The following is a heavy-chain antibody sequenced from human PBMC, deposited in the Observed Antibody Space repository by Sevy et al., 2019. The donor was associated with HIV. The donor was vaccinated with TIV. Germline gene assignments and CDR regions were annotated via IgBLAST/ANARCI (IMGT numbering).Heavy chain of an antibody. D-gene: IGHD3-3*01. J-gene: IGHJ6*02. CDR3: ARDRTIFGGSDGMDV. CDR1: GYTFTVYY. CDR2: INPNSGGT. V-gene: IGHV1-2*02. Sequence: ASVKVSCEASGYTFTVYYIHWVRQAPGQGLEWMGGINPNSGGTNYAQKFQGRVTMNGDTSISTAYMELSRLTSDDTAVYYCARDRTIFGGSDGMDVWGQGTTVTVSS.